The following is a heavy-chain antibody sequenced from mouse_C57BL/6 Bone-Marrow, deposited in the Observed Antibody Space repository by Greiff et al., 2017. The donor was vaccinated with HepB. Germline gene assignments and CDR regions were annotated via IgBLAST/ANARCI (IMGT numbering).Heavy chain of an antibody. CDR1: GFTFSNYW. J-gene: IGHJ4*01. D-gene: IGHD1-1*01. CDR3: TGGTTVVAIDIPHAMDY. Sequence: EVMLVESGGGLVQPGGSMKLSCVASGFTFSNYWMNWVRQSPEKGLEWVAQIRLKSDNYATHYAESVKGRFTISSDDSKSSVYLQMNNLRAEDTGIYYCTGGTTVVAIDIPHAMDYWGQGTSVTVSS. V-gene: IGHV6-3*01. CDR2: IRLKSDNYAT.